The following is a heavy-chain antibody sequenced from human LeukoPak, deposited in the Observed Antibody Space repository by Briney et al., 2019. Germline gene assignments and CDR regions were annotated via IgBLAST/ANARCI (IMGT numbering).Heavy chain of an antibody. CDR2: IRYDGSNK. V-gene: IGHV3-30*02. CDR1: GFTSSSYG. CDR3: AKGVYDSSGYEDY. Sequence: GGSLRLSCAASGFTSSSYGMHWVRQAPGKGLEWVAFIRYDGSNKYYADSVKGRFTISRDNSKNTLYLQMNSLRAEDTAVYYCAKGVYDSSGYEDYWGQGTLVTVSS. J-gene: IGHJ4*02. D-gene: IGHD3-22*01.